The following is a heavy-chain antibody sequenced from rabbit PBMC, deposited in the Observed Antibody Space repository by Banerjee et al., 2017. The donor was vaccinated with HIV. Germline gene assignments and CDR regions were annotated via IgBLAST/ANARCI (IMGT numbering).Heavy chain of an antibody. CDR1: GFSFSSNYY. D-gene: IGHD6-1*01. J-gene: IGHJ6*01. Sequence: QSLEESGGDLVKPGASLTLTCTASGFSFSSNYYMCWVRQAPGKGLEWIGCIYTGSGSTWYASWAKGRFTISKTSSTTVTLQITSLTAADTATYFCARGDDGDPSYGYALSLWGPGTLVTVS. CDR2: IYTGSGST. CDR3: ARGDDGDPSYGYALSL. V-gene: IGHV1S40*01.